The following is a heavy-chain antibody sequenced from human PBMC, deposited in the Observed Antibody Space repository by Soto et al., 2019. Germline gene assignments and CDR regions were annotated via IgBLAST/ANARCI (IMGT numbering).Heavy chain of an antibody. CDR2: IKNDGSDK. CDR1: GFTFATYW. V-gene: IGHV3-7*01. Sequence: EVQLVESGGGLVQPGGSLRLSCAASGFTFATYWMSWVRQAPGKGLEWVANIKNDGSDKYYVDSVKGRFTISRDKAKNSLALQRNSLRAEDTAVYYFAFLRWSANTCYGHDWGQGTLVTVSS. J-gene: IGHJ4*02. CDR3: AFLRWSANTCYGHD. D-gene: IGHD3-3*01.